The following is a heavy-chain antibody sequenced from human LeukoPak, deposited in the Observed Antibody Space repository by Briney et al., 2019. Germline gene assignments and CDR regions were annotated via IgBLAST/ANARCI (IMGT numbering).Heavy chain of an antibody. Sequence: GGALKISCKGSGNRFPTTYWIGGGRHMLGKGLEWMGIIFPGDSATRYSRSFQGQVTISVDKSISTAYLQGSSLEAPDTAMYYCARRAYHAFDIWSQRRTVTVSS. V-gene: IGHV5-51*01. CDR3: ARRAYHAFDI. J-gene: IGHJ3*02. D-gene: IGHD3-16*01. CDR2: IFPGDSAT. CDR1: GNRFPTTYW.